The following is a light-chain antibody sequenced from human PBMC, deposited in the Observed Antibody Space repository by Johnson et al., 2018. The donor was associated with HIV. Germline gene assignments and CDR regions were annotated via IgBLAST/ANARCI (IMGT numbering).Light chain of an antibody. Sequence: QSVLTQPPSVSAAPGQKVTISCSGSSSNIGNNYVSWYRHLPGTAPKLLIYENDKRPSGIPDRFSGSKSGTSATLGITGLQTGDEADYYCGKWDSSLSAGVFGTGTKVTVL. J-gene: IGLJ1*01. CDR2: END. V-gene: IGLV1-51*02. CDR1: SSNIGNNY. CDR3: GKWDSSLSAGV.